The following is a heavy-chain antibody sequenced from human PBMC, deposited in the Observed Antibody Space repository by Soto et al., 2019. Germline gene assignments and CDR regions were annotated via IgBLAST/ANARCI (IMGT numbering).Heavy chain of an antibody. J-gene: IGHJ5*01. Sequence: SETLSLTCAVYGGSFSGYYWSWIRQPPGKGLEWIGEINHSGSTNYNPSLKSRVTISVDTSKNQFSLKLSSVTAADTAVYYCARSYSSSWFDYWGQGTLVTVSS. CDR3: ARSYSSSWFDY. CDR1: GGSFSGYY. V-gene: IGHV4-34*01. CDR2: INHSGST. D-gene: IGHD6-13*01.